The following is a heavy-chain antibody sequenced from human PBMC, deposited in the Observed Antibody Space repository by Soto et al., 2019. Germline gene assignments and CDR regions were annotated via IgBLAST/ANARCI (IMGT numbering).Heavy chain of an antibody. V-gene: IGHV3-30-3*01. Sequence: GGSLRLSCAASGFIFSSYAMHWVRQAPGKGLEWVAVISYDGSNKYYADPVKGRFTISRDNSKNTLYLQMNSLRAEDTAVYYCARGGWFDPWGQGTLVTVSS. CDR1: GFIFSSYA. CDR2: ISYDGSNK. CDR3: ARGGWFDP. J-gene: IGHJ5*02.